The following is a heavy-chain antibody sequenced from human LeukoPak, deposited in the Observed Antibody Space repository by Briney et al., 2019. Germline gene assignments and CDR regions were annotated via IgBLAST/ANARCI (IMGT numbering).Heavy chain of an antibody. CDR3: SRGRETSSWRYYYMDV. D-gene: IGHD6-13*01. CDR2: ITSSSTYI. J-gene: IGHJ6*03. Sequence: GGSLRLSCAVSGFTFSYYSMNWVRQAPGKWLEWVSSITSSSTYIYYADSVKGRFTISRDNAESSLFLQMSSLRAEDTAVYYCSRGRETSSWRYYYMDVWGTWTTVTVSS. V-gene: IGHV3-21*01. CDR1: GFTFSYYS.